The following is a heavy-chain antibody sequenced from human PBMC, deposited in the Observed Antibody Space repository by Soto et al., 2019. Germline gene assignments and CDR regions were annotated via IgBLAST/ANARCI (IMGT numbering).Heavy chain of an antibody. CDR2: IYYSGST. V-gene: IGHV4-31*03. J-gene: IGHJ6*02. CDR1: GGSISSGGYY. CDR3: ARDLVTGTTGGMDV. D-gene: IGHD1-7*01. Sequence: SETLSLTCTVSGGSISSGGYYWSWIRQHPGKGLEWIGHIYYSGSTYYNPSLKSRVTISVDTSKNQFSLKLSSVTAADTAVYYCARDLVTGTTGGMDVWGQGTTVTVSS.